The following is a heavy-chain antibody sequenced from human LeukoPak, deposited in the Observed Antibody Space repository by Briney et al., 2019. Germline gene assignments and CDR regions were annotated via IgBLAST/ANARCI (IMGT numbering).Heavy chain of an antibody. CDR2: ITGSGSSI. J-gene: IGHJ6*02. CDR1: GGSISRNS. Sequence: HPSETLSLTCTVSGGSISRNSYYWGWIRQPPGKGLEWVSYITGSGSSIYYADSVKGQLTVSRDNAKNSLYLQMNSLRAEDTAVYYCARDLRGDVWGQGTTVTVSS. V-gene: IGHV3-48*03. CDR3: ARDLRGDV.